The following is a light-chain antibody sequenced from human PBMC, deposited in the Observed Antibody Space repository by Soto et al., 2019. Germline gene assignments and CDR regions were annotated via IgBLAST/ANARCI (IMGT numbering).Light chain of an antibody. J-gene: IGKJ1*01. CDR3: QHYNRYSEA. CDR2: KSF. V-gene: IGKV1-5*03. Sequence: IQMTQSPSTLSGSVEDTVTITCRAMQTISSWLDWYQQKSGKAPKHLIYKSFSLKSEVPSRFSGSGSGTEFTLTLSSLQPDDFATYYCQHYNRYSEAFGQGTKVELK. CDR1: QTISSW.